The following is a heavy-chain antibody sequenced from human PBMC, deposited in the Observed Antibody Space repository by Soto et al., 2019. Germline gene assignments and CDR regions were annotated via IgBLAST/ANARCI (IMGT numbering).Heavy chain of an antibody. CDR2: LSGSGGTT. CDR1: GFTFSNYA. V-gene: IGHV3-23*01. J-gene: IGHJ6*03. D-gene: IGHD2-15*01. CDR3: AKAGGYCSGGNCPFYYYYYMDV. Sequence: GGSLRLSCAASGFTFSNYAMSWVRQAPGKGLEWVSSLSGSGGTTYYADSVKGRFSISRDNSKNTLYLRMNSLRAEDTAVYYCAKAGGYCSGGNCPFYYYYYMDVWGKGTTVTVSS.